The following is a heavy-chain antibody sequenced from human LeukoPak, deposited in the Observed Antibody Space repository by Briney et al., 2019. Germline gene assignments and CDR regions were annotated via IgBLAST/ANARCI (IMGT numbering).Heavy chain of an antibody. V-gene: IGHV3-48*03. CDR2: ISSSGSTI. CDR3: AREPSRDYDSSGPGVVY. J-gene: IGHJ4*02. CDR1: GFTFSSYE. D-gene: IGHD3-22*01. Sequence: PGGSLRLSCAASGFTFSSYEMNWVRQAPGKGLEWVSYISSSGSTIYYADSVKGRFTISRDNAKNSLYLQMNSLRAEDTAVYYCAREPSRDYDSSGPGVVYWGQGTLVTVSS.